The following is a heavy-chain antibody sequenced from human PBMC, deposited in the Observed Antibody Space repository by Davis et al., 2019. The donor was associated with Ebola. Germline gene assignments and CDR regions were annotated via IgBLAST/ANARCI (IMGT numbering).Heavy chain of an antibody. CDR1: GDSVSSHSAA. Sequence: SQTLSLTCAISGDSVSSHSAAWNWIRQSPSRGLEWLGRTYYRSKWYNDYAVSVKSRITINPDTSKNQFSLQLNSVTPEDTAVYYCARGGLLWFGEYFDYWDQGTLVTVSS. CDR3: ARGGLLWFGEYFDY. V-gene: IGHV6-1*01. CDR2: TYYRSKWYN. D-gene: IGHD3-10*01. J-gene: IGHJ4*02.